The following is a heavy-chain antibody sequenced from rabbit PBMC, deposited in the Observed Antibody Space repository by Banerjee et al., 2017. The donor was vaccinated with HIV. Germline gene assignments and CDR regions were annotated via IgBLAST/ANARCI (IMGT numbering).Heavy chain of an antibody. V-gene: IGHV1S45*01. Sequence: QEQLEESGGGLVKPGGTLTLTCKASGFSYSGGYDMCWGRQAPGKGLEWIACINTISGNTVYASWAKGRFTISKTSSTTVPLQMTSLTAADTATYFCARDLAGAIGWNFNLWGPGTLVTIS. D-gene: IGHD4-1*01. CDR3: ARDLAGAIGWNFNL. CDR2: INTISGNT. CDR1: GFSYSGGYD. J-gene: IGHJ4*01.